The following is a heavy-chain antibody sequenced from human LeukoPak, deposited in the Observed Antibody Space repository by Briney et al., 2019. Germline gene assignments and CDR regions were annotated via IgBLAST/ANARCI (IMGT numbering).Heavy chain of an antibody. V-gene: IGHV3-48*02. CDR2: ISTSSYTI. CDR3: ERDRGTSGYLP. D-gene: IGHD3-22*01. CDR1: GFNFSSYS. J-gene: IGHJ5*02. Sequence: GGSLRLSCGAHGFNFSSYSMNSVRQAPGKGLEWVSYISTSSYTIHYADSVKGRFTISRDNAKNSLYLHMNSLRDDDTAVYYCERDRGTSGYLPWGQGTLVTVSS.